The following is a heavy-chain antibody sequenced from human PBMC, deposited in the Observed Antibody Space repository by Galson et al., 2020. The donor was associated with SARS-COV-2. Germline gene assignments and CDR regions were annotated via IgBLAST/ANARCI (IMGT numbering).Heavy chain of an antibody. CDR1: GFTFSSYA. CDR3: ARVLYYYDSGGYYELDY. Sequence: GESLKISCAASGFTFSSYAMHWVRQAPGKGLEWVAVISYDGSNKYYADSVKGRFTISRDNSKNTLYLQMNSLRAEDTAVYYCARVLYYYDSGGYYELDYWGQGTLVTVSS. V-gene: IGHV3-30-3*01. J-gene: IGHJ4*02. CDR2: ISYDGSNK. D-gene: IGHD3-22*01.